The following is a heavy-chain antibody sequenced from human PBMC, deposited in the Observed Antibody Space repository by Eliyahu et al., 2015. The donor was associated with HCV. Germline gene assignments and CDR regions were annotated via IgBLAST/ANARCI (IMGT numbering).Heavy chain of an antibody. CDR2: LSPYNDNT. J-gene: IGHJ4*02. D-gene: IGHD3-22*01. CDR1: GYRFTXYG. V-gene: IGHV1-18*04. CDR3: ARGTYNSSGYYFRD. Sequence: QVQLVQSGAAMKKPGASVKVSCKAXGYRFTXYGITWVREAXGQGLXWXGWLSPYNDNTNYAQRXQGRVTMTIDESTSTSYLELGSLRADDSAIYYCARGTYNSSGYYFRDWGQGTLVTVSS.